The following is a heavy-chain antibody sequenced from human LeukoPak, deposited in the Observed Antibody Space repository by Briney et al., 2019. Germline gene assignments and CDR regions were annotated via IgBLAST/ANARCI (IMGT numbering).Heavy chain of an antibody. CDR2: FDPEEGET. D-gene: IGHD5-18*01. CDR1: GYTLTELS. J-gene: IGHJ5*02. Sequence: ASVTVSCKVSGYTLTELSMHWVRQAPGKGLEWMGSFDPEEGETLFAQKFQGRVTVTEDTSTDTAYLELSSLRSDDTAVYYCATGQIQLWPDHWGQGTLVTVSS. V-gene: IGHV1-24*01. CDR3: ATGQIQLWPDH.